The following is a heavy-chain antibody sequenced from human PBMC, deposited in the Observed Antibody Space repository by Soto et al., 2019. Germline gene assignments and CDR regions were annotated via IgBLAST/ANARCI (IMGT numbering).Heavy chain of an antibody. CDR3: ARHEVGYCGRTSCYGLDY. D-gene: IGHD2-2*01. V-gene: IGHV4-39*01. CDR1: GGSISSNMYY. Sequence: QLHLQESAPGLVKPSETLSLTCTVSGGSISSNMYYWGWIRQPPGKGLEWIASIYDSRNTYYNPSRKSRVTIDLDTTRNQFSLKLRSVTAADTAVYYCARHEVGYCGRTSCYGLDYWGQGTLVTVSS. CDR2: IYDSRNT. J-gene: IGHJ4*02.